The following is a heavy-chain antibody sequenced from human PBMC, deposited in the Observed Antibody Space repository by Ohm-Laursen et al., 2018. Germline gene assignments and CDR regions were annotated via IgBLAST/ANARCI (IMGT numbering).Heavy chain of an antibody. CDR3: ARPKQWLGYFDL. D-gene: IGHD6-19*01. Sequence: SLRLSCTASGFTFSHYSMNWVRQAPGKGPEWLSYIGTSNTTIYYADSVNRRITIYRDNAKNSLYLQMNSLRDEDTAVYYCARPKQWLGYFDLWGRGTLVTVSS. J-gene: IGHJ2*01. CDR1: GFTFSHYS. V-gene: IGHV3-48*02. CDR2: IGTSNTTI.